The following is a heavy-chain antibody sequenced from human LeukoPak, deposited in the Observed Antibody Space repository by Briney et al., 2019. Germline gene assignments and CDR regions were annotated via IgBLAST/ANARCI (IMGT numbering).Heavy chain of an antibody. D-gene: IGHD3-10*01. J-gene: IGHJ4*02. CDR3: ARDESYAVY. CDR2: IIPIFGTA. CDR1: GGTLSSYA. Sequence: ASVKVSCKASGGTLSSYAISWVRQAPGQGLEWMGGIIPIFGTANYAQNFQGRVTITRDTSASTAYMDLSSLRSEDTAVYYCARDESYAVYWGQGTLVTVSS. V-gene: IGHV1-69*05.